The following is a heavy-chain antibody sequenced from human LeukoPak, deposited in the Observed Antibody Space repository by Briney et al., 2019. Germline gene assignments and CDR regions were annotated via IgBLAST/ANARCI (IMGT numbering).Heavy chain of an antibody. D-gene: IGHD3-22*01. CDR1: GGSISSNA. CDR2: NYYSGST. Sequence: SETLSLTCTVSGGSISSNAWSWIRQPPGKGLEWIGYNYYSGSTNYNPSLKSRVTMSIDTSKKQFSLNMRSMTAADTAVYYCARDYYDNRGGAFDIWGQGTMVTVSS. CDR3: ARDYYDNRGGAFDI. V-gene: IGHV4-59*01. J-gene: IGHJ3*02.